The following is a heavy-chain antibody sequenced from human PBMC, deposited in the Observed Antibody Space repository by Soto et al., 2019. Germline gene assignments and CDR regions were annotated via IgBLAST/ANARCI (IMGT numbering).Heavy chain of an antibody. V-gene: IGHV4-59*01. Sequence: PSETLSLTCTVSGGSISSYYWSWIRQPPGKGLEWIGYIYYSGSTNYNPSLKSRVTISVDTSKNQFSLKLSSVTAADTAVYYCARWGDGYNSDKSTYYFDYWGQGTLVTVS. CDR2: IYYSGST. CDR3: ARWGDGYNSDKSTYYFDY. J-gene: IGHJ4*02. D-gene: IGHD5-12*01. CDR1: GGSISSYY.